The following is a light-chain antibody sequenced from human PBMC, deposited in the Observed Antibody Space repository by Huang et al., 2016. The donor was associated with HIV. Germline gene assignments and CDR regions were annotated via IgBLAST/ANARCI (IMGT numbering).Light chain of an antibody. CDR1: QSIRNY. J-gene: IGKJ2*01. CDR2: AAS. CDR3: QQSFTSPYN. Sequence: DIQMTQSPSSLSASVGDRVTITCRASQSIRNYLNWYQQKPGEAPNLLIYAASTLQSGVPSRFSGSGSGTEFTLTINRLQPGDFAVYFCQQSFTSPYNFGQGTKLEIK. V-gene: IGKV1-39*01.